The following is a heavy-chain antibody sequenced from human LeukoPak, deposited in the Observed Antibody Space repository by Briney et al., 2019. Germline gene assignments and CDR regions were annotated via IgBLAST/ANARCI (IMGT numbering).Heavy chain of an antibody. D-gene: IGHD3-3*01. CDR3: AKEVSRNYDFWSGYYRTYYFDY. CDR1: GFTFSSYA. CDR2: ISGSGGST. J-gene: IGHJ4*02. Sequence: GGSLRLSCAASGFTFSSYAMRWVRQAPGKGLEWVSAISGSGGSTYYADSVKGRFTISRDNSKNTLYLQMNSLRAEDTAVYYCAKEVSRNYDFWSGYYRTYYFDYWGQGTLVTVSS. V-gene: IGHV3-23*01.